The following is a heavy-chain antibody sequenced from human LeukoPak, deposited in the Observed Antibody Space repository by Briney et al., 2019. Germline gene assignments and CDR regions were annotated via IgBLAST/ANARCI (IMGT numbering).Heavy chain of an antibody. CDR2: INPNSGGT. J-gene: IGHJ6*02. Sequence: ASVNVSCKASGYTFTGYYMHWVRQAPGQGLEWMGWINPNSGGTNYAQKFQGRVTMTRDTSISTAYMELSRLRSDDTAVYYCARVTSNPNYGMDVWGQGTTVTVSS. CDR3: ARVTSNPNYGMDV. V-gene: IGHV1-2*02. CDR1: GYTFTGYY.